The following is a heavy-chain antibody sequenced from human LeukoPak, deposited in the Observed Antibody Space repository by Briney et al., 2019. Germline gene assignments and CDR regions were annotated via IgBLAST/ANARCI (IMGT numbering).Heavy chain of an antibody. CDR2: ISSSSSYI. J-gene: IGHJ6*03. Sequence: GGSLRLSCAASGFTFSSYSMNWVRQAPGKGLEWVSSISSSSSYIYYADSVKGRFTISRDNAKNSLYLQMNSLRAEDTAVYYCARDRRIQLWGGYYYMDVWGKGTTVTVSS. CDR1: GFTFSSYS. CDR3: ARDRRIQLWGGYYYMDV. V-gene: IGHV3-21*01. D-gene: IGHD5-18*01.